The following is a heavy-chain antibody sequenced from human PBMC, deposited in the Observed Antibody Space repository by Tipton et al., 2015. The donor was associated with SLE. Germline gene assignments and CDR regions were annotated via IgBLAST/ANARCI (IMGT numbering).Heavy chain of an antibody. CDR1: GFTFSSYG. CDR2: IRYDGSNK. D-gene: IGHD2-2*01. J-gene: IGHJ4*02. V-gene: IGHV3-30*02. CDR3: AKGLWGVVVPAALDY. Sequence: SLRLSCAASGFTFSSYGMHWVRQAPGKGLEWVAFIRYDGSNKYYADSVKGRFTISRDNSKNTLYLQMNSLRAEDTAVYYCAKGLWGVVVPAALDYWGQGTLVTVSS.